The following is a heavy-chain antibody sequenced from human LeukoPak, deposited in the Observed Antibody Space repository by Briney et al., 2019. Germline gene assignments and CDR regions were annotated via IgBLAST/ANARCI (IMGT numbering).Heavy chain of an antibody. CDR3: ARDTALWTFDI. D-gene: IGHD2-21*02. Sequence: SQTLSLTCTVSGDSISSGSYYWTWIRQPAGKGLEWIGRIYTSGSTINNPSLKNTNYNPSLKSRLTMSVDRSKNQFSLKMTSVTAADTAMYYCARDTALWTFDIWGQGTMVTVSS. V-gene: IGHV4-61*02. J-gene: IGHJ3*02. CDR1: GDSISSGSYY. CDR2: IYTSGSTINNPSLKNT.